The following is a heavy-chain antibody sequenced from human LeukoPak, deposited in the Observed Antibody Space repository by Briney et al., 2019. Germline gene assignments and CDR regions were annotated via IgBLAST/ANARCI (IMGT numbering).Heavy chain of an antibody. CDR3: AKAVSSYGLNCDY. V-gene: IGHV3-30*18. CDR2: ISYDGSNK. J-gene: IGHJ4*02. Sequence: GGSLRLSCAPAGFTFSSYGMHLVRQAPGKGLEWVAVISYDGSNKYYADSVKGRFTISRDNSKNTLYLQMNSLRAEDTAVYYYAKAVSSYGLNCDYWGQGTLVTVSS. D-gene: IGHD5-18*01. CDR1: GFTFSSYG.